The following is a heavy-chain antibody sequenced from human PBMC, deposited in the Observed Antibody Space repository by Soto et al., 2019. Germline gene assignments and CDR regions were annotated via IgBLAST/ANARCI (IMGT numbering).Heavy chain of an antibody. CDR3: ARDPGFGFGYSYAFAMDV. CDR2: ISGYNGNT. CDR1: GYTFINYG. D-gene: IGHD5-18*01. J-gene: IGHJ6*02. Sequence: SVKVSCKASGYTFINYGISWVRQVPGQGLEWMGWISGYNGNTHYEEKVQDRIKMTTDTSTSTTYLELRSLRSDDTAVYFCARDPGFGFGYSYAFAMDVWGQGTTVTVSS. V-gene: IGHV1-18*01.